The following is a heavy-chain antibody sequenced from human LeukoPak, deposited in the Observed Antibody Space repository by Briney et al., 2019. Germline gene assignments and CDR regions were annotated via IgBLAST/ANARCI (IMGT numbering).Heavy chain of an antibody. CDR1: GFTVSSNY. Sequence: GGSLRLSCAASGFTVSSNYMSWVRQAPGKGLEWVSVIYSGGSTYYADSVKGRLTISRDNSKNTLYLQMNSLRAEDTAVYYCARFWELLYYFDYWGQGTLVTVSS. CDR3: ARFWELLYYFDY. J-gene: IGHJ4*02. D-gene: IGHD1-26*01. V-gene: IGHV3-66*02. CDR2: IYSGGST.